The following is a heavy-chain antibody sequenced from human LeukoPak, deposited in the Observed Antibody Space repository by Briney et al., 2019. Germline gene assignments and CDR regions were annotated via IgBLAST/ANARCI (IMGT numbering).Heavy chain of an antibody. Sequence: GGSLRLSCAASGFTFSSYAMTWVRQALGKGLEWGSGISGSGSSTSYTESVKGRFTISRDISKNTLYLQMNSLRAEDTAVYYCAKSVGAYYYGMDVWGQGTTVTVSS. V-gene: IGHV3-23*01. CDR3: AKSVGAYYYGMDV. J-gene: IGHJ6*02. CDR1: GFTFSSYA. CDR2: ISGSGSST.